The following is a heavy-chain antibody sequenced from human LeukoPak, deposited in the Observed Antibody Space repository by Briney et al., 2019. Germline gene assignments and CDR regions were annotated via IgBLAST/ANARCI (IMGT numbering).Heavy chain of an antibody. V-gene: IGHV4-59*01. Sequence: NPSETLSLTCTVSGGSISSYCWSWIRQPPGKGLEWIGYIYYSGSTSYNPSLKSRVTISVDTSKKQFSLKLSSVTAADTAFYYCARYIVSYPHDAFDIWGQGTMVTVSS. CDR2: IYYSGST. CDR1: GGSISSYC. D-gene: IGHD1-26*01. J-gene: IGHJ3*02. CDR3: ARYIVSYPHDAFDI.